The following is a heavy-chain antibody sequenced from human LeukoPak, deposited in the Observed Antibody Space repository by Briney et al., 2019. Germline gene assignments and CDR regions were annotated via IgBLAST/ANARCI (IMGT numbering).Heavy chain of an antibody. V-gene: IGHV4-4*07. CDR1: GGSFSGYY. CDR2: IYSTGST. J-gene: IGHJ4*02. D-gene: IGHD4-17*01. Sequence: SETLSLTCAVYGGSFSGYYWSWIRQPAGKGLEWIGRIYSTGSTNYNPSLKSRVTMSVDTSKNQFSLKLSSVTAADTAVYYCAREPETVTVFDYWGQGTLVTVSS. CDR3: AREPETVTVFDY.